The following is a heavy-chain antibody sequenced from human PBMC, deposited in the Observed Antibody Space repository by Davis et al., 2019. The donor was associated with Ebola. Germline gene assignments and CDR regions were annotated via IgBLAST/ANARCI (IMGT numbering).Heavy chain of an antibody. CDR2: INHSGSP. J-gene: IGHJ6*02. Sequence: MPSETLSLTCAVYGGSFSGYYWSWIRQPPGKGLEWIGEINHSGSPNYNPSLKSRVTISVDTSKNQFSLKLSSVTAADTAVYYCASRYYDFWSGSYYYYGMDVWGQGTTVTVSS. CDR1: GGSFSGYY. CDR3: ASRYYDFWSGSYYYYGMDV. V-gene: IGHV4-34*01. D-gene: IGHD3-3*01.